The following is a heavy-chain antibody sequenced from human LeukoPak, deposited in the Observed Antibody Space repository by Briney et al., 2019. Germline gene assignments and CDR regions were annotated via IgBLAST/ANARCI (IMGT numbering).Heavy chain of an antibody. CDR3: AKEYTYGHWIFDY. Sequence: GGSLRLSCAASGFTFSSYGMHWVRRAPGKGLEWVAVISYDERNEHYADSVKGRFTISRDNSKNTLYLQMNSLRGEDTAVYYCAKEYTYGHWIFDYWGQGSLVTVSS. CDR1: GFTFSSYG. J-gene: IGHJ4*02. V-gene: IGHV3-30*18. D-gene: IGHD5-18*01. CDR2: ISYDERNE.